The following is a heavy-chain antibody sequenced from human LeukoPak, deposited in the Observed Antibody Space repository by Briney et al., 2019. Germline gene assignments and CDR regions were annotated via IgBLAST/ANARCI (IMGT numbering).Heavy chain of an antibody. Sequence: PGGSLRLSCAASGFTFSSYWMHWVRQAPGKGLVWVSHINFDGSSTTYADSVKGRFTISRGNAKNTLYLQMNSLRAEDTAVYYCARDSYGEGIDYWGQGTLVTVSS. CDR1: GFTFSSYW. V-gene: IGHV3-74*01. CDR3: ARDSYGEGIDY. CDR2: INFDGSST. D-gene: IGHD4-17*01. J-gene: IGHJ4*02.